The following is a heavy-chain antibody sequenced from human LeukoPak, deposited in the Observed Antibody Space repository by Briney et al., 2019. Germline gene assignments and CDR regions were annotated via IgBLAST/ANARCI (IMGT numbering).Heavy chain of an antibody. Sequence: SVKVSCKASGGTFSSYAISWVRQAPGQGLEWMGGIIPIFGTANYAQKFQGRVTITADESTSTAYMELSSLRSEDTAVYYCAREVGLYCSSTSCHDAFGIWGQGTMVTVSS. CDR3: AREVGLYCSSTSCHDAFGI. CDR1: GGTFSSYA. J-gene: IGHJ3*02. CDR2: IIPIFGTA. V-gene: IGHV1-69*13. D-gene: IGHD2-2*01.